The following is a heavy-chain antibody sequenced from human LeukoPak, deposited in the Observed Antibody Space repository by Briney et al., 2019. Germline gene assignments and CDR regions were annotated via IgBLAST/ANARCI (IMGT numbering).Heavy chain of an antibody. D-gene: IGHD3-3*01. CDR3: ARSQRLTIFGVVFDY. CDR1: GGSISSGSYY. V-gene: IGHV4-61*02. Sequence: SQTLSLTCTVSGGSISSGSYYWSWIRQPAGKGLEWIGRIYTSGSTNYNPSLKSRVTISVDRSKNQFSLKLSSVTAADTAVYYCARSQRLTIFGVVFDYWGQGTLVTVSS. CDR2: IYTSGST. J-gene: IGHJ4*02.